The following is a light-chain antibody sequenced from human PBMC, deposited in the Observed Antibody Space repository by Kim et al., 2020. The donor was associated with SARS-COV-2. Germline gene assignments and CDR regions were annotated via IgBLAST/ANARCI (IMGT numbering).Light chain of an antibody. J-gene: IGLJ3*02. CDR3: PSYDANNQV. V-gene: IGLV6-57*01. CDR1: SGSIDSTS. Sequence: GKPVTISCTRSSGSIDSTSVQSYPQRPSDSPTAVISKDNQRPSWVPPRFSGSIDSSSNSASLPLSGLKTEDEADYYCPSYDANNQVFGGGTQLTVL. CDR2: KDN.